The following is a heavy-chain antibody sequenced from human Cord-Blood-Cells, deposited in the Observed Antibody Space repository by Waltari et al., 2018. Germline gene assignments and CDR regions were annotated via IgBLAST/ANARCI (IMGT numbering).Heavy chain of an antibody. CDR3: ARVPDGGFWSGYYYYGMDV. CDR1: GYSFSSSW. Sequence: EVQLVQSGAEVNKPGESLKISCRGPGYSFSSSWIGWVRQMSGKCLEWMGIIYPGDSDTRYSPSFQGQVTISADKSISTAYLQWSSLKASDTAMYYCARVPDGGFWSGYYYYGMDVWGQGTTVTVSS. V-gene: IGHV5-51*03. J-gene: IGHJ6*02. D-gene: IGHD3-3*01. CDR2: IYPGDSDT.